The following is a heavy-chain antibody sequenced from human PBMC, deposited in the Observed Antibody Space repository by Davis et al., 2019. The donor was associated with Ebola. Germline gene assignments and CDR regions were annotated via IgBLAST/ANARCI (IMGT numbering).Heavy chain of an antibody. CDR2: INPNSGGT. J-gene: IGHJ4*02. Sequence: AASVKVSCKASGYTFTSNDINWVRQAPGQGLEWMGRINPNSGGTNYAQKFQGRVTMTRDTSISTAYMELSRLRSDDTAVYYCAKKPGGVVVAATPAFDYWGQGTLVTVSS. V-gene: IGHV1-2*06. D-gene: IGHD2-15*01. CDR3: AKKPGGVVVAATPAFDY. CDR1: GYTFTSND.